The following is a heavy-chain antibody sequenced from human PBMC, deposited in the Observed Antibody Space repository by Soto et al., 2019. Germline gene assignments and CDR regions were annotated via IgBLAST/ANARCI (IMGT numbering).Heavy chain of an antibody. CDR2: IYYSGST. J-gene: IGHJ6*02. Sequence: PSETLSLTCTVSGGFISSYYWSWSRQPPGKGLEWIGYIYYSGSTNYNPSLKSRVTISVDTSKNQFSLKLSSVTAADTAVYYCARDMGYDFWSGYRLFGMDVWGQGTTVT. D-gene: IGHD3-3*01. CDR3: ARDMGYDFWSGYRLFGMDV. V-gene: IGHV4-59*01. CDR1: GGFISSYY.